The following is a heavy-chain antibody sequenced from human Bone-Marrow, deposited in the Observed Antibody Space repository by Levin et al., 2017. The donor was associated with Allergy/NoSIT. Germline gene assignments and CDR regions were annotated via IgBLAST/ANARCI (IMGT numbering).Heavy chain of an antibody. CDR2: IWYDGSNK. Sequence: GGSLRLSCAASGFTFSSYGMHWVRQAPGKGLEWVAVIWYDGSNKYYADSVKGRFTISRDNSKNTLYLQMNSLRAEDTAVYYCARSTYCSGGSCYFSYFDYWGQGTLVTVSS. V-gene: IGHV3-33*01. D-gene: IGHD2-15*01. J-gene: IGHJ4*02. CDR3: ARSTYCSGGSCYFSYFDY. CDR1: GFTFSSYG.